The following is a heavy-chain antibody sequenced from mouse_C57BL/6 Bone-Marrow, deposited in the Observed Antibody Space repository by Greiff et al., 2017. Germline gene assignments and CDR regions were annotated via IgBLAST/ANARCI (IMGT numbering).Heavy chain of an antibody. V-gene: IGHV5-4*03. CDR2: ISDGGSYT. CDR1: GFTFSSYA. D-gene: IGHD1-1*01. Sequence: EVKVVESGGGLVKPGGSLKLSCAASGFTFSSYAMSWVRQTPEKRLEWVATISDGGSYTYYPDNVKGLFTISRDNAKNNLYLQMSHLKSEDTAMYYCARGGITPYAMDYWGQGTSVTVSS. J-gene: IGHJ4*01. CDR3: ARGGITPYAMDY.